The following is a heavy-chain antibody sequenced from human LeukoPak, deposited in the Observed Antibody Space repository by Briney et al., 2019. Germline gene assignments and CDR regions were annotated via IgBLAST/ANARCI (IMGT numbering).Heavy chain of an antibody. Sequence: GASVKVSCKASGYTFTSYYMHWVRQAPGQGLEWMGIINPSGGSTSYAQKFQGRVTMTRDTSTSTVYMELSSLRSEDTAVYYCAKEYCPNGVCYKQNYYGMDVWGQGTTVTVSS. V-gene: IGHV1-46*01. CDR1: GYTFTSYY. D-gene: IGHD2-8*01. CDR2: INPSGGST. J-gene: IGHJ6*02. CDR3: AKEYCPNGVCYKQNYYGMDV.